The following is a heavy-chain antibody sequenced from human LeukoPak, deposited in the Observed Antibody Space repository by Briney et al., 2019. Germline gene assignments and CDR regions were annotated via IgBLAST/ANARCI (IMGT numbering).Heavy chain of an antibody. D-gene: IGHD3-10*01. Sequence: GGSLRLSCAASGFTFSDYWISWVRQAPGKGLEWVANIKQEGSQKSYVNSVKGRFTISRDNAEMSVYLQMNSLRAEDTAVYFCVREDGGGFGSWGRGTLVSVSS. CDR1: GFTFSDYW. CDR3: VREDGGGFGS. CDR2: IKQEGSQK. J-gene: IGHJ5*01. V-gene: IGHV3-7*01.